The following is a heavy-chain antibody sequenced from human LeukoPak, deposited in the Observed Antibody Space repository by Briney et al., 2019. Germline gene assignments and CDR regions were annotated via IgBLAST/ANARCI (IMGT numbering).Heavy chain of an antibody. Sequence: GGSLRLSCAASGFTFSSYKMNRVRQAPGKGLEWVSYISSSGSTIYYADSVKGRFTISRDNAKNSLYLQMNSLRAEDTAVYYCARDRQYYDGSGSAYGMDIWGKGTTVTVSS. CDR3: ARDRQYYDGSGSAYGMDI. CDR2: ISSSGSTI. V-gene: IGHV3-48*03. D-gene: IGHD3-10*01. CDR1: GFTFSSYK. J-gene: IGHJ6*04.